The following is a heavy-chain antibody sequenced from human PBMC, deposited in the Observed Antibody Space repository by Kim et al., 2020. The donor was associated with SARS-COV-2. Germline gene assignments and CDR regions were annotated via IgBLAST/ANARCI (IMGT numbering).Heavy chain of an antibody. J-gene: IGHJ3*02. CDR1: GYTFTSYY. V-gene: IGHV1-46*01. CDR3: AISGIYDILTGYSDDAFDI. D-gene: IGHD3-9*01. Sequence: ASVKVSCKASGYTFTSYYMHWVRQAPGQGLEWMGIINPSGGSTSYAQKFQGRVTMTRDTSTSTVYMELSSLRSEDTAVYYCAISGIYDILTGYSDDAFDIWGQGTMVTVSS. CDR2: INPSGGST.